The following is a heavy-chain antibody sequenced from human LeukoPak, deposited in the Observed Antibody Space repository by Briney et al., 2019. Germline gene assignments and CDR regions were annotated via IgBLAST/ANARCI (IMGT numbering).Heavy chain of an antibody. V-gene: IGHV1-69*13. D-gene: IGHD1-26*01. Sequence: GASVKVSCKAPGGTFSSYAISWVRQAPGQGLEWMGGIIPIFGTANYAQKFQGRVTITADESTSTAYMELSSLRSEDTAVYYCARAPLYAVGANFYFDYWGQGTLVTVSS. CDR1: GGTFSSYA. CDR3: ARAPLYAVGANFYFDY. J-gene: IGHJ4*02. CDR2: IIPIFGTA.